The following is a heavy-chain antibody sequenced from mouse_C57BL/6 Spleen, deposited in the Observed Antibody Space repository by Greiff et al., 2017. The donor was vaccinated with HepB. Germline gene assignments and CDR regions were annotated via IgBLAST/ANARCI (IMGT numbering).Heavy chain of an antibody. J-gene: IGHJ2*01. V-gene: IGHV1-4*01. CDR2: INPSSGYT. Sequence: VQLVESGAELARPGASVKMSCKASGYTFTSYTMHWVKQRPGQGLEWIGYINPSSGYTKYNQKFKDKATLTADKSSSTAYMQLSSLTSEDSAVYYCARSVIYDGYYDDFDYWGQGTTLTVSS. D-gene: IGHD2-3*01. CDR3: ARSVIYDGYYDDFDY. CDR1: GYTFTSYT.